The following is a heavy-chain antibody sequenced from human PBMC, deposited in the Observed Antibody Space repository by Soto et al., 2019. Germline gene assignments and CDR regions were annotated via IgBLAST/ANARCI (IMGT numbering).Heavy chain of an antibody. CDR1: GGSISSSNW. V-gene: IGHV4-4*02. D-gene: IGHD1-1*01. J-gene: IGHJ3*02. Sequence: SETLSLTCAASGGSISSSNWWSWVRQPPGKGLEWIGEIYHSGSTNYNPSLKSRVTISVDTSKNQFSLKMSSVTAADTALYYCARVERGTATTVVDAFDIWGPGTMVTVSS. CDR2: IYHSGST. CDR3: ARVERGTATTVVDAFDI.